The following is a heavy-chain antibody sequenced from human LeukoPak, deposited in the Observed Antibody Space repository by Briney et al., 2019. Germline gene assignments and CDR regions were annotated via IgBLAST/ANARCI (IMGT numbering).Heavy chain of an antibody. D-gene: IGHD4-17*01. CDR3: ARAARDYGDYPSLRLPFDP. CDR1: GFTFSDYY. CDR2: ISSSGSTI. Sequence: GGSLRLSCAASGFTFSDYYMSWIRQAPGKGLEWVSYISSSGSTIYYADSVKGRFTISRDNAKNSLYLQMNSLRAEDTAVYYCARAARDYGDYPSLRLPFDPWGQGTLVTVSS. V-gene: IGHV3-11*04. J-gene: IGHJ5*02.